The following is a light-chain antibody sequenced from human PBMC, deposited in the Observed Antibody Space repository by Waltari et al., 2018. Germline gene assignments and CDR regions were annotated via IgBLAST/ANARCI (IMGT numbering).Light chain of an antibody. Sequence: SYVVTQPPSVSVAPGQTARITCGGNKIGSKSVHWYQQWPGKAPVLVGYDNSYRPSGISERFYGSNFANTATFGMNRGESGDEADYYCQVGDDSSDQGVFGGGTKLTVL. CDR3: QVGDDSSDQGV. V-gene: IGLV3-21*02. J-gene: IGLJ2*01. CDR1: KIGSKS. CDR2: DNS.